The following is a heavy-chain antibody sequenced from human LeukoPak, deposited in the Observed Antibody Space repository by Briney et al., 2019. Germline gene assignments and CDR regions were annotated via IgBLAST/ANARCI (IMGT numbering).Heavy chain of an antibody. V-gene: IGHV1-8*01. D-gene: IGHD1-26*01. Sequence: GASVKVSCKASGYTFTSYDINWVRQATGQGLEWMGWMNPNSGNTGYAQKFQGRVTMTRNTSISTAYMELSSLRSEDTAVYYCARVAWELLTGGDAFDIWGQGTMVTVSS. J-gene: IGHJ3*02. CDR2: MNPNSGNT. CDR1: GYTFTSYD. CDR3: ARVAWELLTGGDAFDI.